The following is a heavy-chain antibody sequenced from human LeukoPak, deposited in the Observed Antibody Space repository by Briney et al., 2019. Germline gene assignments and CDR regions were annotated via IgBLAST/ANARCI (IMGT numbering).Heavy chain of an antibody. V-gene: IGHV4-61*01. J-gene: IGHJ4*02. CDR2: IHYSGST. Sequence: SETLTLTCTVSGRSFSGGNYYCSWSRQAPGRGLEWIGYIHYSGSTVYNPSLKSRVTMSIDTSKNQFSLNLSSVTAADTAVYYCARTGSTGGYWGQGTLVTVSS. D-gene: IGHD1-1*01. CDR3: ARTGSTGGY. CDR1: GRSFSGGNYY.